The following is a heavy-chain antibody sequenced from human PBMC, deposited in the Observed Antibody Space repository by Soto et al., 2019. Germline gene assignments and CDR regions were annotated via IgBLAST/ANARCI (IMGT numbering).Heavy chain of an antibody. CDR1: GYTFTSYD. J-gene: IGHJ6*02. D-gene: IGHD6-13*01. Sequence: QVQLVQSGAEVKKPGASVEVSCKASGYTFTSYDINWVRQATGQGLEWMGWMNPNSGNTGYAQKFQGRVTMTRNTSISTAYMELSSLRSEDTAVYYCARAPSSSWTYYYYGMDVWGQGTTVTVSS. CDR2: MNPNSGNT. V-gene: IGHV1-8*01. CDR3: ARAPSSSWTYYYYGMDV.